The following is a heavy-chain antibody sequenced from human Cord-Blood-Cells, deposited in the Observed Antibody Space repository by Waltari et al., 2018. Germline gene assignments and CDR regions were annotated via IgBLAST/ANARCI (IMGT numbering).Heavy chain of an antibody. Sequence: EVQLVESGGGLIQPGGSLRLSCAASGFSVSCKYMSWVRQVPGKGLEWVSVIYSGGSTYYADSVKGRFTISRDNSKNTLYLQMNSLRAEDTAVYYCARAFGYSGYDYFDYWGQGTLVTVSS. J-gene: IGHJ4*02. V-gene: IGHV3-53*01. CDR2: IYSGGST. CDR3: ARAFGYSGYDYFDY. D-gene: IGHD5-12*01. CDR1: GFSVSCKY.